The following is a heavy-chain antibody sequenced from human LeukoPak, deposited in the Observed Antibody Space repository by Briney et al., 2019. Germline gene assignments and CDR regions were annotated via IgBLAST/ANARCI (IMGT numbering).Heavy chain of an antibody. CDR1: GFTFDDYG. CDR3: VKDYGYSSSWYDY. CDR2: ISWNSASV. D-gene: IGHD6-13*01. Sequence: GRSLRLSREASGFTFDDYGMHWVRQAPGKGLEWVSTISWNSASVGYVDSVKGRFTISRDNAKKTLYLQMNSLRPEDTALYYCVKDYGYSSSWYDYWGQGTLVTVSS. J-gene: IGHJ4*02. V-gene: IGHV3-9*01.